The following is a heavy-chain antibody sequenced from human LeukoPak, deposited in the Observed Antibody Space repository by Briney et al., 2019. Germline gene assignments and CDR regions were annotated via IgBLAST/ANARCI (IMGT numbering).Heavy chain of an antibody. D-gene: IGHD3-22*01. V-gene: IGHV4-30-4*08. Sequence: LRLSCAASGFTFSTHAMTWVRQPPGKGLEWIGYIYYSGSTYYNPSLKSRVTISVDTPKNQFSLKLSSVTAADTAVYYCARVYSSGYYDRRFDYWGQGTLVTVSS. CDR3: ARVYSSGYYDRRFDY. CDR1: GFTFSTHA. CDR2: IYYSGST. J-gene: IGHJ4*02.